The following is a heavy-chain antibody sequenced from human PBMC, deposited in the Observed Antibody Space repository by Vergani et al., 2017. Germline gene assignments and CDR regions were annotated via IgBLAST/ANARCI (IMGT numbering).Heavy chain of an antibody. Sequence: QVQLQESGPGLVKPSQTLSLTCTVSGGSFSTGGQSWTWLRQSAGKGLEWIGRIYTSGATNYNPSLRSRAIMSVDASKKQVSLKLTSVTAADTAVYYCARDGGEYDKDALDVWGKGTKVTVTS. CDR3: ARDGGEYDKDALDV. V-gene: IGHV4-61*02. J-gene: IGHJ3*01. D-gene: IGHD2-21*01. CDR2: IYTSGAT. CDR1: GGSFSTGGQS.